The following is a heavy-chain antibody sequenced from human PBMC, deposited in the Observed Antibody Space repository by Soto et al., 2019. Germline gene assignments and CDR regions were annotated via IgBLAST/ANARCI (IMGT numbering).Heavy chain of an antibody. CDR2: TYYRSKWYN. Sequence: SHTLSLTCAISGDSVSSNSAAWNWIRQSPSRGLEWLGRTYYRSKWYNDYAVSVKSRITINPDTSKNQFYPQLNSVTPEDTAVYYCAREGGYSSSWFPRYFDYWGQGTLVTVSS. J-gene: IGHJ4*02. CDR1: GDSVSSNSAA. CDR3: AREGGYSSSWFPRYFDY. D-gene: IGHD6-13*01. V-gene: IGHV6-1*01.